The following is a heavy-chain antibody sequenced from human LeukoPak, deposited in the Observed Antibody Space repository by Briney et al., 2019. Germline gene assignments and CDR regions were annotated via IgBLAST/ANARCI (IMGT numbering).Heavy chain of an antibody. CDR1: GFTFSSYA. D-gene: IGHD3-10*01. CDR2: ISGSGGST. V-gene: IGHV3-23*01. CDR3: ANPSLWLGELLSDFDY. J-gene: IGHJ4*02. Sequence: GESLRLSCAASGFTFSSYAMSWVRQAPGKGLEWVSAISGSGGSTYYADSVKGRFTISRDNSKNTLYLQMNSLRAEDTAVYYCANPSLWLGELLSDFDYWGQGTLVTVSS.